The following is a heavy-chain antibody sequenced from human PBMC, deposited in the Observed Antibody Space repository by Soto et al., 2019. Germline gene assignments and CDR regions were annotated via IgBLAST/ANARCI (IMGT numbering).Heavy chain of an antibody. D-gene: IGHD3-3*01. Sequence: SETLSLTCAVSGGSISSSNWWSWVRQPPGKGLEWIGEIYHSGSTNYNPSLKSRVTISVDKSKNQFSLKLSPVTAADTAVYYCARDSGRITIFGVVNYRRGMDVWGQGTTVTVSS. CDR1: GGSISSSNW. J-gene: IGHJ6*02. CDR3: ARDSGRITIFGVVNYRRGMDV. V-gene: IGHV4-4*02. CDR2: IYHSGST.